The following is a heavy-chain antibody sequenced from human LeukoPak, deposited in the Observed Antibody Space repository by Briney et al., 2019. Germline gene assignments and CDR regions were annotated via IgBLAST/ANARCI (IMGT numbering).Heavy chain of an antibody. V-gene: IGHV3-30*18. CDR1: GFTFSNYA. CDR3: AKGGYYERPWYFDY. CDR2: ISFDGTNK. Sequence: PGGSLRLSCEASGFTFSNYAMHWVRQAPGKGLEWVAVISFDGTNKFYADSVKGRFTISRDNSKNALYLQMNSLRAEDTAVYYCAKGGYYERPWYFDYWGQGTLVTVSS. J-gene: IGHJ4*02. D-gene: IGHD3-22*01.